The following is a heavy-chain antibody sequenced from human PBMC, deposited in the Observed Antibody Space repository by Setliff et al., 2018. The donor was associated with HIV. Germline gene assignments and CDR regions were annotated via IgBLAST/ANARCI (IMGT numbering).Heavy chain of an antibody. V-gene: IGHV1-69*06. CDR1: GYTFSGYH. D-gene: IGHD5-12*01. CDR3: ARDRGRGYDYPIQGYFDY. J-gene: IGHJ4*02. CDR2: IIPISGTA. Sequence: SVKVSCKASGYTFSGYHMYWVRQAPGQGLEWMGRIIPISGTANNAQKFQGRVTITADKSTSTAYIELRSLRSDDTAVYYCARDRGRGYDYPIQGYFDYWGQGTLVTVSS.